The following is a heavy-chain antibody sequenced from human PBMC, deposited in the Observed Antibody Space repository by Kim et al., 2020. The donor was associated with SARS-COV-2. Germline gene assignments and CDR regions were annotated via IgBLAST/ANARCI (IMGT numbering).Heavy chain of an antibody. D-gene: IGHD2-2*02. CDR3: ARDLAAGPDCSSTSCYTTSYYYYGMDV. Sequence: SETLSLTCTVSGGSISSYYWSWIRQPPGKGLEWIGYIYYSGSTNYNPSLKSRVTISVDTSKNQFSLKLSSVTAADTAVYYCARDLAAGPDCSSTSCYTTSYYYYGMDVWGQGTTVTVSS. CDR1: GGSISSYY. CDR2: IYYSGST. V-gene: IGHV4-59*13. J-gene: IGHJ6*02.